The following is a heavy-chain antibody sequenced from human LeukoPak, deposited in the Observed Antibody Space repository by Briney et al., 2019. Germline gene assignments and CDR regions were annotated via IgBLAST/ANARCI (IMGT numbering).Heavy chain of an antibody. D-gene: IGHD2-21*01. CDR1: GGSISDYY. CDR3: ARGTGAYYCL. CDR2: IYYNGST. V-gene: IGHV4-59*01. J-gene: IGHJ3*01. Sequence: SETLSLTCTVSGGSISDYYWSWIRQPPGKGLEWIGYIYYNGSTKYNPYLKSRVTISIDTSKNQFSLKLSSVTAADTALYYCARGTGAYYCLWGQGTMVTVSS.